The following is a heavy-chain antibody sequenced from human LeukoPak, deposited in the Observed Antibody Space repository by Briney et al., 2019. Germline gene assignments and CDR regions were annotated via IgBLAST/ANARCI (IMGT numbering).Heavy chain of an antibody. CDR3: AREVVVPAADLYYFDY. CDR1: GGSISSGGYS. J-gene: IGHJ4*02. V-gene: IGHV4-30-4*07. CDR2: IYYSGNT. Sequence: SETLSLTCAVSGGSISSGGYSWSWIRQPPGKGLEWIGYIYYSGNTYYNPSLKSRITLSVDTSKNQFSLKLSSVTAADTAVYYCAREVVVPAADLYYFDYWGQGTLVTVSS. D-gene: IGHD2-2*01.